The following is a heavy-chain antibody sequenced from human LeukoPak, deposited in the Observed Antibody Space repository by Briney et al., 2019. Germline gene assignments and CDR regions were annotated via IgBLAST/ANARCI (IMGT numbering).Heavy chain of an antibody. V-gene: IGHV1-2*02. J-gene: IGHJ4*02. CDR2: INPNSGGT. D-gene: IGHD6-19*01. Sequence: ASVKVSCKASGYTFTGYYMHWVRQAPGQGLEWMGWINPNSGGTNYAQKFQGRVTMTRDTSISTAYMELSRLRSDDTAVYYCARDLSSGWYDTLDYWGQGTLVTVSS. CDR3: ARDLSSGWYDTLDY. CDR1: GYTFTGYY.